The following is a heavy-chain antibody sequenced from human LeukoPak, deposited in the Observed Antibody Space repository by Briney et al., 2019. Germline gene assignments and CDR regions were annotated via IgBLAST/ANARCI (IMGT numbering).Heavy chain of an antibody. V-gene: IGHV4-59*08. CDR2: IYYSGST. CDR1: GGSISRYY. CDR3: ARQGSSGYYPDY. Sequence: SETLSLTCSVSGGSISRYYWSWIRQPPGKGLEWIGYIYYSGSTDYNPSLKSRVTISVDTSKNQFSLKLSSVTAADTAVYYCARQGSSGYYPDYWGQGTLVTVSS. J-gene: IGHJ4*02. D-gene: IGHD3-22*01.